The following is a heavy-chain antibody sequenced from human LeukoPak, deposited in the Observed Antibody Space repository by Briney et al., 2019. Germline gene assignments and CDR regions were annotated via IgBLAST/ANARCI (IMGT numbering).Heavy chain of an antibody. V-gene: IGHV3-30*18. CDR3: AKAGAGEAFDI. CDR1: GFTFSSYG. CDR2: ISYDGSNK. J-gene: IGHJ3*02. D-gene: IGHD3-10*01. Sequence: RGSLRLSCAASGFTFSSYGMHWVRQAPGKGLEWVAVISYDGSNKYYADSVKGRFTISRDNSKNTLYLQMNSLRAEDTAVYYCAKAGAGEAFDIWGQGTMVTVSS.